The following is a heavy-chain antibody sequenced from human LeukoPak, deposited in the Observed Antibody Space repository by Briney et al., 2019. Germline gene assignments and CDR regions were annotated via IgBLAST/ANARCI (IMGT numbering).Heavy chain of an antibody. CDR1: GFTVSSNY. J-gene: IGHJ4*02. CDR3: AKDGYSSIPGFHFEY. Sequence: GGSLRLSCAAFGFTVSSNYMSWVRQAPGKGLEWVSVIFGGGGTYYGDSVGGRFTISRDNSKKTLYLHLNSLRVEDAAVYYCAKDGYSSIPGFHFEYWGQGTPVTVSS. D-gene: IGHD6-13*01. CDR2: IFGGGGT. V-gene: IGHV3-53*01.